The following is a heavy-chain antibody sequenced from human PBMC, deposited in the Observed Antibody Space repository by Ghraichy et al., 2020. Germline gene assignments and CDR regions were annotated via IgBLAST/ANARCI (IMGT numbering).Heavy chain of an antibody. D-gene: IGHD7-27*01. J-gene: IGHJ4*02. CDR2: IYYTGST. CDR3: ASNLNWEFYFDY. Sequence: SETLSLTCTVSGGSVSSGSYYWSWIRQPPGKGLELIGYIYYTGSTNYNPSLKSRVTISVDTSKNQFSLKLSSVTAADTAVYYCASNLNWEFYFDYWGQGTLVHVSS. CDR1: GGSVSSGSYY. V-gene: IGHV4-61*01.